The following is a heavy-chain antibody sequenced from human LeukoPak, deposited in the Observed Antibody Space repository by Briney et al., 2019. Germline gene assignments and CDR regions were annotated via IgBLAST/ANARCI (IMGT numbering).Heavy chain of an antibody. V-gene: IGHV4-61*02. CDR2: MYTTGST. D-gene: IGHD1-26*01. Sequence: SETLSLTCDVSGGSISSGSYYWSWIRQPAGKGLEWIGRMYTTGSTNYNPSLKSRVTISVDTSKNQFSLKLSSVTAADTAVYYCARGLSGSYYGIINWFDPWGQGTLVTVSS. CDR1: GGSISSGSYY. CDR3: ARGLSGSYYGIINWFDP. J-gene: IGHJ5*02.